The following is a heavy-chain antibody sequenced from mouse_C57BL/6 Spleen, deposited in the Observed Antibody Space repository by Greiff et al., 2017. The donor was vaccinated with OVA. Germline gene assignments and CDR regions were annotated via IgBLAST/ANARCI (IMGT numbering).Heavy chain of an antibody. CDR3: ARRGLLFYAMDY. CDR2: ISSGGSYT. J-gene: IGHJ4*01. V-gene: IGHV5-6*01. D-gene: IGHD1-1*02. CDR1: GFTFSSYG. Sequence: EVQGVESGGDLVKPGGSLKLSCAASGFTFSSYGMSWVRQTPDKRLEWVATISSGGSYTYYPDSVKGRFTISRDNAKNTLYLQMSSLKSEDTAMYYCARRGLLFYAMDYWGQGTSVTVSS.